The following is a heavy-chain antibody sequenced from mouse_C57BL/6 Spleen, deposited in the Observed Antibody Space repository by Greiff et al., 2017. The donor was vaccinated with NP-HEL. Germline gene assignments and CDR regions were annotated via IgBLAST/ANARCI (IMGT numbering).Heavy chain of an antibody. CDR2: ISGGGGNT. D-gene: IGHD2-4*01. Sequence: EVMLVESGGGLVKPGGSLKLSCAASGFTFSSYTMSWVRQTPEKRLEWVATISGGGGNTYYPDSVKGRFTISRDNAKNTLYLQMSSLRSEDTALYYCASLGDYKFAYRGQGTLVTVSA. CDR1: GFTFSSYT. J-gene: IGHJ3*01. V-gene: IGHV5-9*01. CDR3: ASLGDYKFAY.